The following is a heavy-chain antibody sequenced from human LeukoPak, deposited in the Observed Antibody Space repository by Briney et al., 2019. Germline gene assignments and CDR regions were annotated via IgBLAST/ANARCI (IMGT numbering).Heavy chain of an antibody. D-gene: IGHD1-1*01. J-gene: IGHJ4*02. CDR3: AKDLLERRLYYFDY. V-gene: IGHV3-23*01. Sequence: GGSLRLSCAASGFTFSSYAMSWVRQAPGKGLEWVSDTSGSGDSSYHADSVKGRFTISRDNSKNTLYLQMNSLRAEDTAIYYCAKDLLERRLYYFDYWGQGTLVTVSS. CDR2: TSGSGDSS. CDR1: GFTFSSYA.